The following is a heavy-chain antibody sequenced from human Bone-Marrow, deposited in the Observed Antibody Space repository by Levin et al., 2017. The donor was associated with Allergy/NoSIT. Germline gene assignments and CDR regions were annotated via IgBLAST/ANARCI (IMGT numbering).Heavy chain of an antibody. V-gene: IGHV3-74*01. D-gene: IGHD5-18*01. J-gene: IGHJ4*02. CDR3: ARDGIQGVGTMVNF. Sequence: LSLTCATSGFTFKNSWMHWVRQVPGKGLVWVSRINSEGDITNYADSVKGRFTISRDNAKKTLYLQMNSLRAEDTGIYYCARDGIQGVGTMVNFWGQGTLVTVSS. CDR1: GFTFKNSW. CDR2: INSEGDIT.